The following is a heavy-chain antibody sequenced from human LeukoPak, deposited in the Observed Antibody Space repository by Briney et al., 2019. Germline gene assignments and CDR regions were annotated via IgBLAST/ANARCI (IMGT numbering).Heavy chain of an antibody. CDR3: ARDMGIVTGYYVDY. CDR1: GFTFSSYG. V-gene: IGHV3-30*02. CDR2: IRYDGSNK. Sequence: GGSLRLSCAASGFTFSSYGMHWVRQAPGKGLEWVAFIRYDGSNKYYADSVKGRFTISRDNSKNTLYLQMNSLRAEDTAVYYCARDMGIVTGYYVDYWGQGTLVTVSS. D-gene: IGHD3-9*01. J-gene: IGHJ4*02.